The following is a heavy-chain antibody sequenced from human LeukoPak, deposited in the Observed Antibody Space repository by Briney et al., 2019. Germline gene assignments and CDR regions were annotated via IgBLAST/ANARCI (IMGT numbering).Heavy chain of an antibody. CDR2: ISSGGI. J-gene: IGHJ4*02. CDR3: ARERTGDLGEETLFGGAPFDY. D-gene: IGHD3-16*01. CDR1: GFSFSNYE. Sequence: GRSLRLSCVGSGFSFSNYEMNWVRQAPGKGLEWLSGISSGGIYYADSVKGRFTISRDDARKSVFLQKSSLRADDTAVYYCARERTGDLGEETLFGGAPFDYWGQGTLVTVSS. V-gene: IGHV3-48*03.